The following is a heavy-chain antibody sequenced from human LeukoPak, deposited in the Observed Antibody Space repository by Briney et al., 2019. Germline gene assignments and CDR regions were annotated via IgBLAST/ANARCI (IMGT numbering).Heavy chain of an antibody. CDR2: ISSSAVTI. D-gene: IGHD6-13*01. J-gene: IGHJ4*02. CDR3: AKVSSSWYRGDFDY. CDR1: GFAVNDYY. V-gene: IGHV3-11*01. Sequence: GGSLRLSCSASGFAVNDYYMSWIRQTPGKGLEWISYISSSAVTIYYADSVKGRFTISRDNSKNTLYLQMNSLRAEDTAIYYCAKVSSSWYRGDFDYWGQGTLVTVSS.